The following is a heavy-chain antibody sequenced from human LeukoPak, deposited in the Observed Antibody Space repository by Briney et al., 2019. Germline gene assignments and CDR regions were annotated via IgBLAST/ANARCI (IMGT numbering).Heavy chain of an antibody. CDR1: GGSISSYY. Sequence: KPSETLSLTCTVSGGSISSYYWSWIRQPPGKGLEWIGYIYYSGTTNYNPSLKSRVTISVDTSKNQFSLKLSSVTAADTAVYYCARERVDTAMVTSSAFDIWGQGTMVTVSS. CDR3: ARERVDTAMVTSSAFDI. V-gene: IGHV4-59*12. J-gene: IGHJ3*02. D-gene: IGHD5-18*01. CDR2: IYYSGTT.